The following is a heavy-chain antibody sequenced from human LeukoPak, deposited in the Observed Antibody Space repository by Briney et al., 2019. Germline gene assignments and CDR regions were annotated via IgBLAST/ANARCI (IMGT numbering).Heavy chain of an antibody. V-gene: IGHV4-59*12. CDR3: ARRKPHGDYGGKIRYYYYMDV. CDR1: GGSISSYS. D-gene: IGHD4-23*01. Sequence: PSETLSLTCTVSGGSISSYSWSWIRQPPGKGLEWIGYIYYSGSTNYNPSLKSRATMSVDTSTNQFSLKLRSLTAADTAMYYCARRKPHGDYGGKIRYYYYMDVWGKGTTITISS. CDR2: IYYSGST. J-gene: IGHJ6*03.